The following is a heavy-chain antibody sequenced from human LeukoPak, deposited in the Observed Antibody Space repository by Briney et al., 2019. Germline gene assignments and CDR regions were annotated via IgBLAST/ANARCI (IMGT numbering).Heavy chain of an antibody. Sequence: PSETLSLTCTVSGGSISSYYWSWIRQPAGKGLEWIGRIYTSGSTNYNPSLKSRVTMSVDTSKNQFSLKLSSVTAADTAVYYCARSAYGSGSYNFDYWGRGTLVTVSS. V-gene: IGHV4-4*07. J-gene: IGHJ4*02. CDR3: ARSAYGSGSYNFDY. CDR1: GGSISSYY. D-gene: IGHD3-10*01. CDR2: IYTSGST.